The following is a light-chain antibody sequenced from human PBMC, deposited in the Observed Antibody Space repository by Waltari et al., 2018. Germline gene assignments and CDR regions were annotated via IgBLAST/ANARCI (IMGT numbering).Light chain of an antibody. Sequence: EIVLTQSPGTLSLSPGDRATLSCRASQSIGIYLAWYQQKPGQAPRLLMYHVSSRATGIPDRFSGSGSGTDFSLTISRLEPEDFAVYYCQKYESLPATFGQGTKVEIK. CDR1: QSIGIY. CDR3: QKYESLPAT. CDR2: HVS. V-gene: IGKV3-20*01. J-gene: IGKJ1*01.